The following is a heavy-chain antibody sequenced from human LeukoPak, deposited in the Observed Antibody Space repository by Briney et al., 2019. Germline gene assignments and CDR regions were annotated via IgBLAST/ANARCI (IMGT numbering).Heavy chain of an antibody. V-gene: IGHV1-2*02. J-gene: IGHJ5*02. Sequence: ASVKVSCKASGYTFTGYYMHWVRQAPGQGLEWMGWINPNSGGTNYAQKFQGRVTMTRDTSITTAYMELSSLTSDDTAVYYCAKVGGYGHLDLWGQGTLVTVSS. CDR1: GYTFTGYY. D-gene: IGHD5-12*01. CDR3: AKVGGYGHLDL. CDR2: INPNSGGT.